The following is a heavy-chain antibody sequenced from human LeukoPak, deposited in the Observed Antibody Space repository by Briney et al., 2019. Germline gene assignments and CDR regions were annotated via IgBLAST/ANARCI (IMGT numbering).Heavy chain of an antibody. CDR3: ARVHSVNYYDSSGYYQPYGMDV. CDR2: INHSGST. V-gene: IGHV4-34*01. D-gene: IGHD3-22*01. Sequence: SETLFLTCAVYGGSFSGYYGSWIRQPPGKGLEWIGEINHSGSTNSNPSLKSRVTISVDTSKNQFSLKLSSVTAADTAVYYCARVHSVNYYDSSGYYQPYGMDVWGQGTTVTVSS. CDR1: GGSFSGYY. J-gene: IGHJ6*02.